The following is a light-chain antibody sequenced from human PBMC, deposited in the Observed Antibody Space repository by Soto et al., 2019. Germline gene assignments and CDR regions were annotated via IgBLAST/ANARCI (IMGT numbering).Light chain of an antibody. V-gene: IGKV3-20*01. CDR2: GAS. J-gene: IGKJ1*01. CDR1: QSISSN. Sequence: EIVMTQSAATLSLVPGERATLSFRASQSISSNLAWYQQKPGRAPRLLIYGASNRATGIPDRFSGSGSGTDFTLTISRLEPEDFAVYYCQQYGSSGTFGQGTKVDIK. CDR3: QQYGSSGT.